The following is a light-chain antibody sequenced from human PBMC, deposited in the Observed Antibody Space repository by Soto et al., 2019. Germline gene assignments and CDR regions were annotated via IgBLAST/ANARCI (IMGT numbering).Light chain of an antibody. J-gene: IGKJ4*01. V-gene: IGKV1-5*03. CDR3: QQYNSYSPLT. CDR2: KAS. Sequence: DYQVTQSPSTLSASVGDRVTITCRASQNIYTWLAWYQQKPGIAPKLLIHKASTLESGVPSRFSGSGSGTEFTLTISSLQPDDFATYYCQQYNSYSPLTFGGGTKVDI. CDR1: QNIYTW.